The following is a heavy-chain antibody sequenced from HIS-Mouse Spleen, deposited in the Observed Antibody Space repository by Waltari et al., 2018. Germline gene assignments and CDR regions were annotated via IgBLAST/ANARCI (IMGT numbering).Heavy chain of an antibody. Sequence: TFTSYGISWVRQAPGQGLEWMGWISAYNGNTNYAQKLQGRVTMTTDTSTSTAYMELRSLRSDDTAVYYCARRYSSSWYHYYYYGMDVWGQGTTVTVSS. J-gene: IGHJ6*02. V-gene: IGHV1-18*01. D-gene: IGHD6-13*01. CDR2: ISAYNGNT. CDR3: ARRYSSSWYHYYYYGMDV. CDR1: TFTSYG.